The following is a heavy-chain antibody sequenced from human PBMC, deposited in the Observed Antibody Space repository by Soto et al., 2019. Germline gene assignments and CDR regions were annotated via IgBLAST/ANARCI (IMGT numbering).Heavy chain of an antibody. D-gene: IGHD2-2*01. CDR2: IYYSGST. CDR3: ARQLGYCSSTSCLYGMDV. Sequence: PSETLSLTCTVSGGSISSSSYYWGWIRQPPGKGLEWIGSIYYSGSTYYNPSLKSRVTISVDTSKNQFSLKLSSVTAADTAVYYCARQLGYCSSTSCLYGMDVWGQGTTVTVSS. V-gene: IGHV4-39*01. J-gene: IGHJ6*02. CDR1: GGSISSSSYY.